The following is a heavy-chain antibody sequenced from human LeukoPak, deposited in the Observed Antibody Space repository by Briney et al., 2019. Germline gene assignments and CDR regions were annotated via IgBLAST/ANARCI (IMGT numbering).Heavy chain of an antibody. V-gene: IGHV3-30-3*01. CDR3: ACITGPFDY. CDR1: GFTFSSYA. Sequence: GRSLRLSCAASGFTFSSYAMHWVRQAPGKGLEWVAVISYDGSNKYYADSVKGRFTISRDNSKNTLYLQMNSLRAEDTAVYYCACITGPFDYWGQGTLVTVSS. CDR2: ISYDGSNK. J-gene: IGHJ4*02. D-gene: IGHD1-20*01.